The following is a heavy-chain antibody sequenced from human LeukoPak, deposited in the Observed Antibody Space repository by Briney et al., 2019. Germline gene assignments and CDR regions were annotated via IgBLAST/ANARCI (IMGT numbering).Heavy chain of an antibody. V-gene: IGHV5-51*01. CDR1: GYSFTTYW. CDR3: ARQGFVASYGVDV. Sequence: GESLKISCKGSGYSFTTYWIGWVRQMPGKGLEWMGIIYPGDSDARYSPSFQGQVTISADKSISTAYLQWSSLEASDTAQYYCARQGFVASYGVDVWGQGTTVTVSS. CDR2: IYPGDSDA. J-gene: IGHJ6*02.